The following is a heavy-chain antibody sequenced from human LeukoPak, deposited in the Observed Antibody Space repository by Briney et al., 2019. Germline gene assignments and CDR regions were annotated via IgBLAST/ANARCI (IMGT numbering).Heavy chain of an antibody. CDR3: ARGTVTDYYYYYGMDV. J-gene: IGHJ6*02. D-gene: IGHD4-17*01. V-gene: IGHV1-69*13. CDR1: GGTFSSYA. Sequence: SVKVSCKASGGTFSSYAISWVRQAPGQGLEWMGGIIPIFGTANYAQKFQGRVTITADESTSTAYMELSSLRPEDTAVYYCARGTVTDYYYYYGMDVWGQGTTVTVSS. CDR2: IIPIFGTA.